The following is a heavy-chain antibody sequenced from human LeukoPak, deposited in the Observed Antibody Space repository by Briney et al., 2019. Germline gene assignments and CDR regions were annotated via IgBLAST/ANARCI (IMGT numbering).Heavy chain of an antibody. Sequence: PGGSLRLSCAASGLTFHDYYMSWIRQAPGKGLEWISYISSASRTIYYTDSVKGRLTISRDDAKNSLYLQMDSLRVDDTAVYYCASDSSAWGLFDHWGQGVLVTVSS. CDR3: ASDSSAWGLFDH. V-gene: IGHV3-11*01. J-gene: IGHJ4*02. CDR1: GLTFHDYY. CDR2: ISSASRTI. D-gene: IGHD3-22*01.